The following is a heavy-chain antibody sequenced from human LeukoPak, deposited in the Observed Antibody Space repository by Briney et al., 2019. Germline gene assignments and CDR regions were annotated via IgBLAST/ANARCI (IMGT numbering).Heavy chain of an antibody. CDR1: GYTFTSYG. V-gene: IGHV1-18*01. CDR3: ARDLSPGSGSYPYYYYGMDV. D-gene: IGHD3-10*01. Sequence: ASVKVSYKASGYTFTSYGISWVRQAPGQGLEWMGWISAYNGNTNYAQKLQGRVTVTTDTSTSTAYMELRSLRSDDTAVYYCARDLSPGSGSYPYYYYGMDVWGQGTTVTVSS. CDR2: ISAYNGNT. J-gene: IGHJ6*02.